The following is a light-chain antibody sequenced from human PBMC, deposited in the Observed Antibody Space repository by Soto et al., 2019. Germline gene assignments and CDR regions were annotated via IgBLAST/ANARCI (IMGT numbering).Light chain of an antibody. J-gene: IGLJ1*01. V-gene: IGLV2-14*01. CDR2: EVI. CDR1: GSDVGGYNY. Sequence: QSALTQPASVSGSPGQSITISCTGTGSDVGGYNYVSWYQQHPGKAPKLIICEVINRPSGVSNRFSGSKSGNTASLTISGLQAEDEADYYCSSYTSRSTLVFGSGTKLTVL. CDR3: SSYTSRSTLV.